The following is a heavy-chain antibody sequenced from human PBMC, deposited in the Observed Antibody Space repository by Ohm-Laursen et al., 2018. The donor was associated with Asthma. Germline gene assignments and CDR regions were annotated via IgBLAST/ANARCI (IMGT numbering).Heavy chain of an antibody. CDR3: ARGQGSGDISGSDPFDL. D-gene: IGHD3-10*01. CDR1: GFSVSRHF. J-gene: IGHJ3*01. Sequence: SLRLSCTASGFSVSRHFMNWIRQGPEKGLEWVSDIYPGGATFYADSVKGRFTISRDDSKNTLNLQMSSLRGDDTAVYYCARGQGSGDISGSDPFDLWGQGTTVSVFS. V-gene: IGHV3-53*01. CDR2: IYPGGAT.